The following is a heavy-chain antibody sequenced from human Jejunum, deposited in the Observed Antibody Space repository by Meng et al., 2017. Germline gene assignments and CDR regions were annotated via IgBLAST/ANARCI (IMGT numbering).Heavy chain of an antibody. D-gene: IGHD5-18*01. V-gene: IGHV4-4*07. Sequence: VRLREPGPRLIKPSETLSLTCTVSGDSISSYYWSWIRQPAGKGLEWIGRFYGSGSTNYNPSLESRVSMSRDTSKNQLSLNLRSVTAADTAVYYCARLTPGYTYLFDYWGQGTLVTVSS. CDR3: ARLTPGYTYLFDY. J-gene: IGHJ4*02. CDR1: GDSISSYY. CDR2: FYGSGST.